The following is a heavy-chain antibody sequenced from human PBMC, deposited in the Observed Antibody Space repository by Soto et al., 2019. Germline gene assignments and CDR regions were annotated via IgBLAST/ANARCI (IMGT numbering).Heavy chain of an antibody. Sequence: QVQLQESGPGLVKPSETLSLTCTVSGGSVSRGTHYWSWIRQTPGKGLEWIGYIYYSGSTKYNPSLKSRVTISVDTSKNQFSLKLSSVTAADTAVYYFARDPHDYGVPAGGMDVWGKGTTVTVSS. CDR3: ARDPHDYGVPAGGMDV. D-gene: IGHD4-17*01. CDR2: IYYSGST. CDR1: GGSVSRGTHY. J-gene: IGHJ6*04. V-gene: IGHV4-61*01.